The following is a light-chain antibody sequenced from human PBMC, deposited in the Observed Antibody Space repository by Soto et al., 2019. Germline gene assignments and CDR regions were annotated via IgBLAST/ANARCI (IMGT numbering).Light chain of an antibody. Sequence: QSALTQPASVSGSPGQSITISCTGTSSDVGPYNCVSWYQHHPGKAPKLIIYEVSNRPSGVSNRFSGSKSGNTASLTISGLQAEAEADYYCSSYTSSSTYVFGTGTKVTVL. CDR2: EVS. CDR3: SSYTSSSTYV. J-gene: IGLJ1*01. V-gene: IGLV2-14*01. CDR1: SSDVGPYNC.